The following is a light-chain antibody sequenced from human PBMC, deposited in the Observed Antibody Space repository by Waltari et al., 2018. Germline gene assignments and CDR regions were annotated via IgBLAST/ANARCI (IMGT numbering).Light chain of an antibody. J-gene: IGKJ4*01. CDR3: QQYDKFPLT. Sequence: DIQMTQSPSSLSASIGDRVTITCQASQDISYYLNWYQQRPGKAPKALIYDASNLEAGVPSRFSGSGSGRDFSLTISSLQPQDIATYYYQQYDKFPLTFGGGTKVEIK. CDR2: DAS. V-gene: IGKV1-33*01. CDR1: QDISYY.